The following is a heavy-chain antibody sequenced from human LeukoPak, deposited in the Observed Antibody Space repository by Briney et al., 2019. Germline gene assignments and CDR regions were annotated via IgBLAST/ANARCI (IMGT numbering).Heavy chain of an antibody. CDR1: GGSVSSGSYY. Sequence: SETLSLTCTVSGGSVSSGSYYWSWIRQPPGKGLEWIGYIYYSGSTNYNPSLKSRVTMSVDTSKSQFSLKLSSVTAADTAVYYCARTMVGATFYFDFWGQGTLVTVSS. J-gene: IGHJ4*02. CDR3: ARTMVGATFYFDF. CDR2: IYYSGST. D-gene: IGHD1-26*01. V-gene: IGHV4-61*01.